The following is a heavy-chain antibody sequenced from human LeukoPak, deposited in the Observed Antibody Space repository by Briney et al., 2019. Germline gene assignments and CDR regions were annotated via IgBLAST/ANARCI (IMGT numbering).Heavy chain of an antibody. V-gene: IGHV3-21*01. J-gene: IGHJ3*02. CDR2: ISSSSSYI. CDR1: GFTFSSYS. CDR3: ARDPDLNDSSGYTDAFDI. Sequence: GGSLRLSCAASGFTFSSYSMNWVRQAPGKGLEWVSSISSSSSYIYYADSVKGRFTISRDNAKNSLYLQMNSLRAEDTAVYYCARDPDLNDSSGYTDAFDIWGQGTMVTVSS. D-gene: IGHD3-22*01.